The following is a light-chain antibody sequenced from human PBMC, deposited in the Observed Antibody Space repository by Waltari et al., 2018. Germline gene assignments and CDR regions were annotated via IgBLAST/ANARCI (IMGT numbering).Light chain of an antibody. V-gene: IGLV3-1*01. Sequence: SYELTQPPSVSVSPGQTASITCSGTELGDKYSCWYQQKPGQSPILIIYQDTKRPSGIPARFSGSNSGNTATLTISGTQTMDEADYYCQEWDSSTVVFGGGTKLTVL. J-gene: IGLJ3*02. CDR1: ELGDKY. CDR2: QDT. CDR3: QEWDSSTVV.